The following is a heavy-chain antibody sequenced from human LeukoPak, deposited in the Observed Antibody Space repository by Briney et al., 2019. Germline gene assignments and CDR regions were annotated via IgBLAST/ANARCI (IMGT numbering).Heavy chain of an antibody. J-gene: IGHJ4*02. CDR1: GGSFSGYY. CDR3: ARGRDLLWFGELPPEGFDY. Sequence: SETLSLTCAVYGGSFSGYYWSWIRQPPGKGLEWIGETNHSGSTNYNPSLKSRVTISVDTSKNQFSLKLSSVTAADTAVYYCARGRDLLWFGELPPEGFDYWGQGTLVTVSS. D-gene: IGHD3-10*01. CDR2: TNHSGST. V-gene: IGHV4-34*01.